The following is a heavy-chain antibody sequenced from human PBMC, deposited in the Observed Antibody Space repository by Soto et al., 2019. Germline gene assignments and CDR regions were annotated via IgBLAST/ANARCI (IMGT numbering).Heavy chain of an antibody. D-gene: IGHD6-6*01. CDR1: GGSLSGYY. V-gene: IGHV4-34*01. J-gene: IGHJ3*02. CDR3: SRRPDGFDI. CDR2: INYGGST. Sequence: QVQLQQWGAGLLKPSETLSLTCAVYGGSLSGYYWSWIRQPPGKGLEWIGQINYGGSTNYNPSLKRRATISIDKSKNQFSLNLSSVTAADTAVYFCSRRPDGFDIWGQGTIVTVSS.